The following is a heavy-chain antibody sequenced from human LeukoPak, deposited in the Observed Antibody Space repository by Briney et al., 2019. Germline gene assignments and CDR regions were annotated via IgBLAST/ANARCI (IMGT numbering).Heavy chain of an antibody. V-gene: IGHV3-9*01. CDR1: GFTFDDYA. CDR2: ISWNRGDI. Sequence: GGSLRLSCAASGFTFDDYAMYWVRQAPGKGLEWVSGISWNRGDIGYADSVKGRFTLSRDNAKNSLYLQMNSLRVEDTALYYCAKGTSSSVHYYYGMDVWGQGTTVTVSS. D-gene: IGHD6-6*01. J-gene: IGHJ6*02. CDR3: AKGTSSSVHYYYGMDV.